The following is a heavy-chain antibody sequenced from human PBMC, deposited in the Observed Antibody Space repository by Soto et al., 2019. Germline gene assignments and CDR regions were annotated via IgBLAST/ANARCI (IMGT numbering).Heavy chain of an antibody. CDR1: GYTFTSYY. J-gene: IGHJ3*02. Sequence: GASVKVSCKASGYTFTSYYMHWVRQAPGQGLEWMGIINPSGGSTSYAQKFQGRVTMTRDTSTSTVYMELSSLRSEDTAVYYCARGGPSVGGYEDPTRYDGAFDIWGQGTMVTVSS. CDR3: ARGGPSVGGYEDPTRYDGAFDI. V-gene: IGHV1-46*01. CDR2: INPSGGST. D-gene: IGHD5-12*01.